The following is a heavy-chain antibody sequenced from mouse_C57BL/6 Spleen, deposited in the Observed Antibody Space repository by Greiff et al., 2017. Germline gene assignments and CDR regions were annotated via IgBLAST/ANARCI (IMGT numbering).Heavy chain of an antibody. V-gene: IGHV3-6*01. CDR3: ARERNYYGNYYAMDD. J-gene: IGHJ4*01. CDR1: GYSITSGYY. D-gene: IGHD1-1*01. Sequence: DVQLQESGPGLVKPSQSLSLTCSVTGYSITSGYYWNWIRQFPGNKLEWMGYISYDGSNNYNPSLKNRISITRDTSKNQFFLKLNSVTTEDTATYDCARERNYYGNYYAMDDWGQGTSVTVSS. CDR2: ISYDGSN.